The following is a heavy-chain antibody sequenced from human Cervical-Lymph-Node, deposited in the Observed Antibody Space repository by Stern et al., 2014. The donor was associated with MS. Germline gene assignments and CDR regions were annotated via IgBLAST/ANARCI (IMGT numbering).Heavy chain of an antibody. V-gene: IGHV1-46*04. CDR2: IKSRGGST. Sequence: QVQLVQSGAEAKKPGASVNVSCKASGSTFTNYYIHWVRQAPGQGLEWVGVIKSRGGSTGNAQKLQGRVTMTRDTSTSTGYMALSSLRYEDTAVYYCARGFSHVDKHCDHWGQGTLVTVSS. CDR3: ARGFSHVDKHCDH. J-gene: IGHJ4*02. CDR1: GSTFTNYY. D-gene: IGHD3/OR15-3a*01.